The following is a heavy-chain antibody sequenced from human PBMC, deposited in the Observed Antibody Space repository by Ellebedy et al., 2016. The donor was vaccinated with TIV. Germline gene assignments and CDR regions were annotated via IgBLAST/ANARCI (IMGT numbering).Heavy chain of an antibody. Sequence: GESLKISXAASGFTFSTYSMNWVRQAPGKGLEWVSYISSSSSSVHYADSVKGRFTISRDNAKKSLYLQMNSLRAEDSAVYYCARDSRIGGYMDVWGKGTTVTVSS. J-gene: IGHJ6*03. CDR3: ARDSRIGGYMDV. CDR1: GFTFSTYS. V-gene: IGHV3-48*04. CDR2: ISSSSSSV. D-gene: IGHD3-16*01.